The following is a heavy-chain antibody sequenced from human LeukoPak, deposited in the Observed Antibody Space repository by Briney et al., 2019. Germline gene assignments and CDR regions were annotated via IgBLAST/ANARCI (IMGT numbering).Heavy chain of an antibody. D-gene: IGHD6-13*01. J-gene: IGHJ5*02. CDR1: GFTFSTYA. CDR3: ARIIAVAGTDWFDP. CDR2: ISGSGGST. V-gene: IGHV3-23*01. Sequence: GGSLRLSCAASGFTFSTYAMSWVRQAPGKGPEWVSGISGSGGSTYYADSVKGRFTISRDNAKYSLYLQMNSLRAEDTAVYYCARIIAVAGTDWFDPWGQGTLVTVSS.